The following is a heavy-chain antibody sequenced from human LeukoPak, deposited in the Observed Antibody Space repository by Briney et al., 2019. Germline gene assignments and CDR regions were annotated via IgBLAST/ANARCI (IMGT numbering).Heavy chain of an antibody. J-gene: IGHJ4*02. CDR2: INHSGST. CDR1: GGSFSGYY. Sequence: SSETLSLTCAVYGGSFSGYYWSWIRQPPGKGLEWIGEINHSGSTNYNPSLKSRVTISVDTSKNQFSLKLSSVTAADTAVYYCGSRNFDYWGQGTLVTVSS. V-gene: IGHV4-34*01. CDR3: GSRNFDY.